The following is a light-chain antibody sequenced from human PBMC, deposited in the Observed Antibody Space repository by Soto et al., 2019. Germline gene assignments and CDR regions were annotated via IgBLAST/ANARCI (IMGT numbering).Light chain of an antibody. CDR2: EVT. Sequence: QSALTQPPSASGSPGQSVTISCTGTSSDAGGNDFVSWYQQHPGKAPKLMIYEVTKRPSGVPDRFSGSKSGNTASLTVSGLQAEDEADYYCSSYAGSNNYVFGSGTKLTVL. CDR1: SSDAGGNDF. V-gene: IGLV2-8*01. J-gene: IGLJ1*01. CDR3: SSYAGSNNYV.